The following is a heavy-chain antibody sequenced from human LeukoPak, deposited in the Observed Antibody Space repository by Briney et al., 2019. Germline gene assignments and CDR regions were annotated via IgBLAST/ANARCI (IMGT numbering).Heavy chain of an antibody. Sequence: SQTLSLTCTVSGGSISSGGYYWSWIRQHPGKGLECIGYIYYSGSTYYNPSLKSRVTISVDTSKNQFSLKLSSVTAADTAVYYCASRGYSYGSFDYWGQGTLVTVSS. D-gene: IGHD5-18*01. J-gene: IGHJ4*02. CDR1: GGSISSGGYY. V-gene: IGHV4-31*03. CDR3: ASRGYSYGSFDY. CDR2: IYYSGST.